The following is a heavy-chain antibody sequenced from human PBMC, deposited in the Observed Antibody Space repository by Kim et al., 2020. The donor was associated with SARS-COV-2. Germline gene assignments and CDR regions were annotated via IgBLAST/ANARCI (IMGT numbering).Heavy chain of an antibody. J-gene: IGHJ4*02. CDR1: GGSISSSSYY. V-gene: IGHV4-39*01. Sequence: SETLSLTCTVSGGSISSSSYYWGWIRQPPGKGLEWIGSIYYSGSTYYNPSLKSRVTISVDTSKNQFSLKLSSVTAADTAVYYCAGIFVAEDYWGQGTLVTVSS. CDR2: IYYSGST. D-gene: IGHD3-3*01. CDR3: AGIFVAEDY.